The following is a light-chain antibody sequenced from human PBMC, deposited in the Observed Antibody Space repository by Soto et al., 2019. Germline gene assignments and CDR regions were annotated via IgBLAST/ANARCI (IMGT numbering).Light chain of an antibody. Sequence: DIVMTQSPDSLAVSLGERATINCKSSQSVLYNSDNKNYLAWYQQKPGQPPKLLIYWASSRESGVPDRFSGSGSGTDFTLTISSLQAEDVAVYSCQQYYDTSPYTFGQGTKLEIK. V-gene: IGKV4-1*01. J-gene: IGKJ2*01. CDR3: QQYYDTSPYT. CDR1: QSVLYNSDNKNY. CDR2: WAS.